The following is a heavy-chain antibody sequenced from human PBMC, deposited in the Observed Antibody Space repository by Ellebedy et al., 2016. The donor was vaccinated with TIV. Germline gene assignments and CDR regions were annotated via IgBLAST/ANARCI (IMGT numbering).Heavy chain of an antibody. Sequence: PGGSLRLSCAASGLSFSDHYMDWVRQAPGKGLEWVGRTRNKANSYTTEYAASVKGRFTISRDDSRNSLYLQMNSLKTEDTAVYYCFFGSFYNGGDYWGQGTLVTVSS. J-gene: IGHJ4*02. D-gene: IGHD3-10*01. V-gene: IGHV3-72*01. CDR1: GLSFSDHY. CDR2: TRNKANSYTT. CDR3: FFGSFYNGGDY.